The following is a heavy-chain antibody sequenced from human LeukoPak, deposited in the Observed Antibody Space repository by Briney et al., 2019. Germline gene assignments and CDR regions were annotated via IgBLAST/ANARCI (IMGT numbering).Heavy chain of an antibody. J-gene: IGHJ4*02. CDR3: AKRGPIYSASPGNYFDY. CDR2: IRGNDDGT. D-gene: IGHD3-10*01. V-gene: IGHV3-23*01. CDR1: GFTFSTCG. Sequence: PGGSLRLSCTASGFTFSTCGMTWVRQAPGKGLEWVSSIRGNDDGTYYADSVKGRFTISRDNSKNTLYLQMNSLRAEDTAIYYCAKRGPIYSASPGNYFDYWGQGTLVTVSS.